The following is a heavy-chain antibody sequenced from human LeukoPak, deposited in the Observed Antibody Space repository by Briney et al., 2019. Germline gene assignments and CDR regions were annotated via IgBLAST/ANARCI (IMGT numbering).Heavy chain of an antibody. CDR2: INHSGST. Sequence: SETLSLTCAVYGGSFSGYYWSWIRQLPGKGLEWIGEINHSGSTNYNPSLKSRVTISVDTSKNQFSLKLSSVTAADTAVYYCARRGLRYCSSTSCYTGSYYYYYYDMDVWGQGTTVTVSS. D-gene: IGHD2-2*02. J-gene: IGHJ6*02. CDR3: ARRGLRYCSSTSCYTGSYYYYYYDMDV. V-gene: IGHV4-34*01. CDR1: GGSFSGYY.